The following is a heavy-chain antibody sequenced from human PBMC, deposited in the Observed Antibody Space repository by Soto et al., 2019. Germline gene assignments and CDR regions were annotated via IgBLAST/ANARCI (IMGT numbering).Heavy chain of an antibody. J-gene: IGHJ4*02. CDR2: IIPIYGTV. CDR1: GGTFSSYA. CDR3: ATSNRNNNLVYCSSSNCYSGHY. D-gene: IGHD2-2*02. V-gene: IGHV1-69*13. Sequence: SVKVSCKASGGTFSSYALSWVRQAPGQGLEWMGGIIPIYGTVNYAQKFQGRGTVTADESTSTAYMELSGLRSEDTALYYCATSNRNNNLVYCSSSNCYSGHYWGQGTLVIVSS.